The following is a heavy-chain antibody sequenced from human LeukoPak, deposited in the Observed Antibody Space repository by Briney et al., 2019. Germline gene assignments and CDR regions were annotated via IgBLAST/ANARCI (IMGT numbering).Heavy chain of an antibody. CDR2: INHSGST. D-gene: IGHD3-10*01. CDR1: GGSFSGYY. Sequence: SETLSLTCAVYGGSFSGYYWSWIRQPPGKGLEWIGEINHSGSTNYNPSLKSRVTISVDTSKNQFSLKLSSVTAADTAVYYCARAPYYYGSGSYPLFDYWGQGTLVTVSS. J-gene: IGHJ4*02. V-gene: IGHV4-34*01. CDR3: ARAPYYYGSGSYPLFDY.